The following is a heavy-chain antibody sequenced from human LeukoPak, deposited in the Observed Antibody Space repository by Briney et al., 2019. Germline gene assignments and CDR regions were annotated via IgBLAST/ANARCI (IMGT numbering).Heavy chain of an antibody. CDR2: IYTSGST. D-gene: IGHD2-2*02. CDR1: GGSISSYY. CDR3: ARALCSSTSCYKDY. Sequence: SETLSLTCTVSGGSISSYYWSWIRQPAGKGLEWIGRIYTSGSTNYNPPLKSRVTMSVDTSKNQFSLKLSSVTAADTAVYYCARALCSSTSCYKDYWGQGTLVTVSS. J-gene: IGHJ4*02. V-gene: IGHV4-4*07.